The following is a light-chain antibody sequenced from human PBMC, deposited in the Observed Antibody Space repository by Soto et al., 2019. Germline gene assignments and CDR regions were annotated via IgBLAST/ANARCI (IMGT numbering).Light chain of an antibody. CDR2: GVS. Sequence: EIVLTQSPGTLSLSPGDRATLSCTASQRISGSYLAWYQQKPGQAPRVVIYGVSRRATGIPDRFSGIGSGTDFTLTISRLEPEDFAVYYCQQWDNSPLTFGGGTKVEVK. V-gene: IGKV3-20*01. CDR1: QRISGSY. CDR3: QQWDNSPLT. J-gene: IGKJ4*01.